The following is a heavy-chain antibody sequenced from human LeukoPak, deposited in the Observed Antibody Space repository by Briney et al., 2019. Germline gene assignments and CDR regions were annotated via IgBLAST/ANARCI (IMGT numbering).Heavy chain of an antibody. CDR2: INPNSGGT. V-gene: IGHV1-2*02. Sequence: ASVKVSCKASGYTFTGYYMHWVRQAPGQGLEWMGWINPNSGGTNYAQKFQGRVTMTRDTSISTAYMELSRLRSDDTAVYYCARDPGFSSPAPDAFDIWGQGTMVTVSS. CDR3: ARDPGFSSPAPDAFDI. CDR1: GYTFTGYY. D-gene: IGHD2-2*01. J-gene: IGHJ3*02.